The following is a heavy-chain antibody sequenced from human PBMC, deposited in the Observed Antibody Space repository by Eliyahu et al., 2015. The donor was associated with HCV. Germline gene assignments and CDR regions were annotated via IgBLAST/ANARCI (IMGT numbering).Heavy chain of an antibody. Sequence: EVQLVEXGGGLXQPGGSLXLSCAASGFTVSSNYMSWVRQAPGKGLEWVSVIYSGGSTYYADSVKGRFTISRDNSKNTLYLQMNSLRAEDTAVYYCASTNDYGDQDYWGQGTLVTVSS. D-gene: IGHD4-17*01. CDR1: GFTVSSNY. J-gene: IGHJ4*02. V-gene: IGHV3-53*01. CDR2: IYSGGST. CDR3: ASTNDYGDQDY.